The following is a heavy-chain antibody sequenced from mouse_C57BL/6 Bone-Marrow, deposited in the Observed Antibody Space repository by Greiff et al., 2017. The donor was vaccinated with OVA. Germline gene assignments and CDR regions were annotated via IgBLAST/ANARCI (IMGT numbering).Heavy chain of an antibody. Sequence: EVKLQESGGGLVQPGGSLKLSCAASGFTFSDYGMAWVRQAPRKGPEWVAFISNLAYSIYYADTVTGRFTISRENAKNTLYLEMSSLRSEDTAMYYCARDDDYDAWFAYWGQGTLVTVSA. CDR3: ARDDDYDAWFAY. V-gene: IGHV5-15*01. CDR2: ISNLAYSI. CDR1: GFTFSDYG. J-gene: IGHJ3*01. D-gene: IGHD2-4*01.